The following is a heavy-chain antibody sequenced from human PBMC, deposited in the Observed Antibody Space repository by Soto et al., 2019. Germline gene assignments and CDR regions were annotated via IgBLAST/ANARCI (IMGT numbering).Heavy chain of an antibody. Sequence: SETLSLTCAVYGVSFSGYYWSWIRQPPGKGLEWIGEINHSGSTNYNPSLKSRVTISVDTSKNQFSLKLSSVTAADTAVYYCASHRYCSGGSCYSGTIDYWGQGTLVTVSS. CDR2: INHSGST. D-gene: IGHD2-15*01. CDR1: GVSFSGYY. V-gene: IGHV4-34*01. CDR3: ASHRYCSGGSCYSGTIDY. J-gene: IGHJ4*02.